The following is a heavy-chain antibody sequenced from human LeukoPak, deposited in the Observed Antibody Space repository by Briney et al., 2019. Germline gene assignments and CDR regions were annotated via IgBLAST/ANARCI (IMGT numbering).Heavy chain of an antibody. Sequence: ASVKVSCKASGYTFAAYYMYWVRQAPGQGLEWMGWINPNSGGTNYAQKFQGRVTMTTDTSTSTAYMELRSLRSDDTAVYYCARDLGLMVRGVIGYWGQGTLVTVSS. V-gene: IGHV1-2*02. J-gene: IGHJ4*02. CDR1: GYTFAAYY. CDR2: INPNSGGT. D-gene: IGHD3-10*01. CDR3: ARDLGLMVRGVIGY.